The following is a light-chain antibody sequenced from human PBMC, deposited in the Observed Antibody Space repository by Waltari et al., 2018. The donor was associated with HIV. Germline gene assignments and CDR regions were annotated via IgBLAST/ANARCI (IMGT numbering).Light chain of an antibody. J-gene: IGLJ2*01. CDR2: GKN. V-gene: IGLV3-19*01. Sequence: SSELTQDPAVSVALGQTVKLACLGDSLRKYYASWYRLRPGQAPQLLVYGKNSRPPGIPDRFSASSSGNRAFLTITGARAEDEADYYCACWDRSGDYILFGGGTSLTGL. CDR3: ACWDRSGDYIL. CDR1: SLRKYY.